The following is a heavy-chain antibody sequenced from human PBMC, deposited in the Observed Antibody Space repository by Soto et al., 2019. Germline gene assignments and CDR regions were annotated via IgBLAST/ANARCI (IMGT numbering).Heavy chain of an antibody. CDR3: ARVSDETDIDY. V-gene: IGHV4-59*01. J-gene: IGHJ4*02. Sequence: QVQLQESGPGLVKPSETLSLTCTVSGGSMRGDYWNWIRKPPGKGLEWIGYFHYTGRSDSHPSLRRRATISLDSSRSQFSLKLTSVTAADPAVYYCARVSDETDIDYWGQGILVTVSS. CDR1: GGSMRGDY. D-gene: IGHD1-1*01. CDR2: FHYTGRS.